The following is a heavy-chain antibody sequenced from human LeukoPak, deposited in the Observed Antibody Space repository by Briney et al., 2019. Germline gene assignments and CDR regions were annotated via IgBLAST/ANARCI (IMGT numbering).Heavy chain of an antibody. CDR2: ISWNSGSI. J-gene: IGHJ4*02. CDR3: AKAPLRYYYDSSGLDY. V-gene: IGHV3-9*01. D-gene: IGHD3-22*01. Sequence: GGSLRLSCAASGFTFDDYAMHWVRQAPGKGLEWVSGISWNSGSIGYADSVKGRFTISRDNAKNSLYLQMNSLRAEDTALDYCAKAPLRYYYDSSGLDYWGQGTLVTVSS. CDR1: GFTFDDYA.